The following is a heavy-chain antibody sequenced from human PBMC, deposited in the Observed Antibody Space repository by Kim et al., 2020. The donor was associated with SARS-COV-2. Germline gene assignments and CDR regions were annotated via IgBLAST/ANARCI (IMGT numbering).Heavy chain of an antibody. V-gene: IGHV1-3*01. CDR3: ATSHGPYCSGGSCYPAPTDNWFDP. CDR1: GYTFTSYA. J-gene: IGHJ5*02. D-gene: IGHD2-15*01. Sequence: ASVKVSCKASGYTFTSYAMHWVRQAPGQRLEWMGWINAGNGNTKYSQKFQGRVTITRDTSASTAYMELSSLRSEDTAVYYCATSHGPYCSGGSCYPAPTDNWFDPWGQGTLVTVSS. CDR2: INAGNGNT.